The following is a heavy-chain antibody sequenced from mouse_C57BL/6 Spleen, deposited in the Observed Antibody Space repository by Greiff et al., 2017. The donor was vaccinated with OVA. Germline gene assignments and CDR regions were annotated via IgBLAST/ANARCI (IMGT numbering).Heavy chain of an antibody. J-gene: IGHJ3*01. CDR1: GYTFTSYS. CDR2: INPSSGYT. D-gene: IGHD1-1*01. Sequence: VQLVESGAELARPGASVKMSCTASGYTFTSYSLHWVKQRPGQGLEWIGHINPSSGYTKYNEKFKDKATLNAEKSSSTAYMQLSSLTSEDSAVYYCARDYYGSSFAWFAYWGQGTLVTVSA. CDR3: ARDYYGSSFAWFAY. V-gene: IGHV1-4*01.